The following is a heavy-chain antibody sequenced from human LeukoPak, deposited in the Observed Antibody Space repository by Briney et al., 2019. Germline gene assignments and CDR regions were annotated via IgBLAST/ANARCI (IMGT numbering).Heavy chain of an antibody. CDR1: GGSISSYY. Sequence: SETLSLTCTVSGGSISSYYWSWILQPPGKGLEWIGYIYYSGGTNYNPSLKSRVTISVDTSKNQFSLKLSSVTAADTAVYYCARLGFSNSGSYLAPSDYWGQGTLVTVSS. J-gene: IGHJ4*02. D-gene: IGHD1-26*01. CDR3: ARLGFSNSGSYLAPSDY. V-gene: IGHV4-59*08. CDR2: IYYSGGT.